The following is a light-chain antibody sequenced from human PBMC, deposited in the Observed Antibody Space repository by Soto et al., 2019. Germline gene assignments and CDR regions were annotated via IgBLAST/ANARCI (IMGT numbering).Light chain of an antibody. CDR2: TND. J-gene: IGLJ2*01. V-gene: IGLV1-44*01. CDR1: SSNIGSKT. Sequence: QSALTQPPSASGTPGQRVTISCSGSSSNIGSKTVNWYQQLPGTAPKLLIYTNDRRPSGVPDRFSASKSGTSASLAISGLQSEEEADYFCAAWDDSLNVLFGGGTKLTVL. CDR3: AAWDDSLNVL.